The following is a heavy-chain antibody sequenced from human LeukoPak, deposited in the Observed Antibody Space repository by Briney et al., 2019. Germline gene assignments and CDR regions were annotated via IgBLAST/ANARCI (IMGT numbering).Heavy chain of an antibody. CDR1: GFTFSNYA. D-gene: IGHD1-26*01. J-gene: IGHJ4*02. CDR3: ARGLNSGNRVSFDY. V-gene: IGHV3-23*01. Sequence: QPGGSLRLSCAASGFTFSNYAMNWVRQAPGKGLEWVSSITGSASSTFYADSVKGRFTISRDNSKNTLYLQMNSLGAEDTALYYCARGLNSGNRVSFDYWGQGTLVTVSS. CDR2: ITGSASST.